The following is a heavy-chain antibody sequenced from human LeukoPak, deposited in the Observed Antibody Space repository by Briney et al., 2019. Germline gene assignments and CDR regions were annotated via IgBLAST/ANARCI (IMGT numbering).Heavy chain of an antibody. D-gene: IGHD1-7*01. Sequence: GGSLRLSCVGSGFTFSNYWMNWVRQAPGKGLEWVANIKGSDKGHVDSVKGRFSVSRDDARNSLYLQMDSLRVEDTAVYYCARDVDWNYDLWGQGTVVRVSS. CDR1: GFTFSNYW. J-gene: IGHJ4*02. CDR3: ARDVDWNYDL. V-gene: IGHV3-7*01. CDR2: IKGSDK.